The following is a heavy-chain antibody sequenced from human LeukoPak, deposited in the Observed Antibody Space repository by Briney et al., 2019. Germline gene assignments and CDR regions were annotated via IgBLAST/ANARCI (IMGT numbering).Heavy chain of an antibody. D-gene: IGHD6-19*01. CDR1: GGSISSGGYS. V-gene: IGHV4-30-2*01. CDR2: IYHSGST. J-gene: IGHJ4*02. CDR3: AREIGYSSGWYAGNYFDY. Sequence: SETLSLTCAVSGGSISSGGYSWSWIRQPPGKGLEWIGYIYHSGSTYYNPSLKSRVTISVDRSKNQFSLKLSSVTAADTAVYYCAREIGYSSGWYAGNYFDYWGQGTLVTVSS.